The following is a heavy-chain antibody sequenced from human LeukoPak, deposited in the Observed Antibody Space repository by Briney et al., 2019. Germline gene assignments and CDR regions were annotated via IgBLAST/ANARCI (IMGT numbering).Heavy chain of an antibody. J-gene: IGHJ4*02. CDR2: ISGSGGST. V-gene: IGHV3-23*01. Sequence: GGSLRLSCAASGFTFSSYAMSWVRQAPGKGLEWVSAISGSGGSTYYADSVKGRFTISRDNSKNTLYLQMNSLRAEDTAVYYCAKLAGYSSGWYEHKYYFDYWGQGTLVTVSS. CDR1: GFTFSSYA. D-gene: IGHD6-19*01. CDR3: AKLAGYSSGWYEHKYYFDY.